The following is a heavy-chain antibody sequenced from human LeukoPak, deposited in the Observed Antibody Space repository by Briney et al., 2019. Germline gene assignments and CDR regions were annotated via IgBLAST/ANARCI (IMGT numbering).Heavy chain of an antibody. D-gene: IGHD2-21*01. CDR2: IYYSGST. Sequence: SETLSLTCTVSGGSISSSSYYWGWIRQPPGKGLEWIGSIYYSGSTYYNPSLKSRVTISVDTSKNQFSLKLSSVTAADTAVYYCARGNGDLRAYYYYGMDVWGQGTTVTVSS. V-gene: IGHV4-39*01. CDR3: ARGNGDLRAYYYYGMDV. J-gene: IGHJ6*02. CDR1: GGSISSSSYY.